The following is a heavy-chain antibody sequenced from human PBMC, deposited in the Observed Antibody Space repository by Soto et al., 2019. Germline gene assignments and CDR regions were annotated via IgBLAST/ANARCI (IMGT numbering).Heavy chain of an antibody. CDR1: GYTFTSYG. D-gene: IGHD3-3*01. J-gene: IGHJ3*02. CDR3: AREKQYDFWSGLLI. V-gene: IGHV1-18*01. Sequence: ASVKVSCKASGYTFTSYGISWVRQAPGQGLEWMGWISAYNGNTNYAQKLQGRVTMTTDTSTSTAYMELRSLRSDDTAVYYCAREKQYDFWSGLLIWGQGTMVTVSS. CDR2: ISAYNGNT.